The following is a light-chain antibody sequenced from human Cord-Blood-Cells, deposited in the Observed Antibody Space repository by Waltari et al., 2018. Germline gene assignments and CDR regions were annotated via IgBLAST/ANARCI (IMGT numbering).Light chain of an antibody. CDR1: QGISSY. CDR2: AAS. Sequence: IQLTQSPSSLPASVGDRVTIPCRASQGISSYLAWKQQKPGKAPKLLIYAASTLQSGVPSRFSGSGSGTDFTLTISSLQPEDFATYYCQQLNSYPTFGPGTKVDIK. CDR3: QQLNSYPT. V-gene: IGKV1-9*01. J-gene: IGKJ3*01.